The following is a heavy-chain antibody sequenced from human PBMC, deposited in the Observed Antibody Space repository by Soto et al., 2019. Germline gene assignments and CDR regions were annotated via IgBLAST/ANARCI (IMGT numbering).Heavy chain of an antibody. J-gene: IGHJ6*02. CDR3: ATPSNAHLTFYALDV. CDR2: LHPEDGKT. CDR1: GYTLNEVS. V-gene: IGHV1-24*01. Sequence: ASVKVSCKVSGYTLNEVSVHWVRQAPGKGLEWMGGLHPEDGKTIYAQKFQGRVTLTEDTSTDIAYMELSSLRSEDTAVYYCATPSNAHLTFYALDVWGQGTTVTVSS. D-gene: IGHD7-27*01.